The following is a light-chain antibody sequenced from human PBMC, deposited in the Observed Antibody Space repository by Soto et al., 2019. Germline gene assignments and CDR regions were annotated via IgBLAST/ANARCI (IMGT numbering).Light chain of an antibody. V-gene: IGKV3-20*01. J-gene: IGKJ5*01. CDR3: QQYGSSPPYT. CDR1: QSVSSSY. Sequence: EIVLTQSPGTLSLCPGERATLSFRASQSVSSSYLAWYQQKPGQAPRLLIYGASSRATDIPDRFSGSGSGTDFTLTISRLEPEDFAVYYCQQYGSSPPYTFGQGTRLEIK. CDR2: GAS.